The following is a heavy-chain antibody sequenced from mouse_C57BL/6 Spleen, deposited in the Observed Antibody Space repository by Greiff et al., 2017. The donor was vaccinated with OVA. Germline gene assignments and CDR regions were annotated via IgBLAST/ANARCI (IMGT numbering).Heavy chain of an antibody. Sequence: QVQLKQSGAELVRPGASVTLSCKASGYTFTDYEMHWVKPTPVHGLEWIGAIDPETGGTAYNQKFKGKAILTADKSSSSAYMELRRLTSEDSAVYYCTRGNRDRGYFEYWGQGATPTVSS. CDR3: TRGNRDRGYFEY. D-gene: IGHD3-3*01. CDR2: IDPETGGT. V-gene: IGHV1-15*01. CDR1: GYTFTDYE. J-gene: IGHJ2*01.